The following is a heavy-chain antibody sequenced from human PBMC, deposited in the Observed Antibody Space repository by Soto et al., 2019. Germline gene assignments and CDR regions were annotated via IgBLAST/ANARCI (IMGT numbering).Heavy chain of an antibody. V-gene: IGHV3-30-3*01. J-gene: IGHJ4*02. CDR1: VFNFNIHA. CDR3: ASGAAFYYDTSRY. Sequence: GWSLRLSCASPVFNFNIHALHWIRHAPGEGLEWVAVMSPGGNSQYYADSVKGRFTISRDTSKSTLYLQMTSLRPEDTAVYYCASGAAFYYDTSRYWGQGTLVTVSS. D-gene: IGHD3-22*01. CDR2: MSPGGNSQ.